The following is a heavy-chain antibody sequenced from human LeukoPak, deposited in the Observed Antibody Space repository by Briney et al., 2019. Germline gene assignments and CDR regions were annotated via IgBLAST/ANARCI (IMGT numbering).Heavy chain of an antibody. J-gene: IGHJ3*02. D-gene: IGHD1-1*01. CDR3: ARERGTHAFDI. CDR2: IKQDGSEK. CDR1: GFTFSSYW. Sequence: PGGSLRLSCAASGFTFSSYWMSWVRQAPGKGLEWVANIKQDGSEKYYVDSVKGRFTISGDNAKNSLYLQMNSLRAEDTAVYYCARERGTHAFDIWGQGTMVTVSS. V-gene: IGHV3-7*01.